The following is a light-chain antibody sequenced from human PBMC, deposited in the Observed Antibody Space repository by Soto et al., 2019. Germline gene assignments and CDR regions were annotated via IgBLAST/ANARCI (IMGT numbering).Light chain of an antibody. V-gene: IGKV3-11*01. CDR1: QSVNSY. J-gene: IGKJ5*01. Sequence: EIVLTQSPATLSLSPGERATLSCRASQSVNSYLAWYQQKPGQAPRLLIYDASNRATGIPARFSGSGSGTDFTLTISSLEPEDFAVYYCQQRSDWPITFGQGTRLDMK. CDR3: QQRSDWPIT. CDR2: DAS.